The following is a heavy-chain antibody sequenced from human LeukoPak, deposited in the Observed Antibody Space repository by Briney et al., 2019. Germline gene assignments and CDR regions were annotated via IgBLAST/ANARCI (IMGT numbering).Heavy chain of an antibody. CDR3: ARHSSGWFYFDY. CDR2: IYYSGST. J-gene: IGHJ4*02. CDR1: GGPISSGGYY. D-gene: IGHD6-19*01. Sequence: SETLSLTCAVSGGPISSGGYYWSWIRQHPGKGLEWIGYIYYSGSTYYNPSLKSRVTISVDTSKNQFSLKLSSVTAADTAVYYCARHSSGWFYFDYWGQGTLVTVSS. V-gene: IGHV4-31*11.